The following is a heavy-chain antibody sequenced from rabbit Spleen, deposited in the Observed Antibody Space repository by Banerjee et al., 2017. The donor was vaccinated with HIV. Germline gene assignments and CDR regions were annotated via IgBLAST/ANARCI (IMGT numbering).Heavy chain of an antibody. CDR1: GFTFSSYY. J-gene: IGHJ4*01. D-gene: IGHD6-1*01. V-gene: IGHV1S40*01. CDR3: ARDPAGFDDYNYERL. Sequence: QSLEESGGDLVKPGASLTLTCTASGFTFSSYYMCWVRQAPGKGLEWIACIDGGWSGSTYYASWAKGRFTISKTSSTTVTLQMTSLTAADTATYFCARDPAGFDDYNYERLWGQGTLVTVS. CDR2: IDGGWSGST.